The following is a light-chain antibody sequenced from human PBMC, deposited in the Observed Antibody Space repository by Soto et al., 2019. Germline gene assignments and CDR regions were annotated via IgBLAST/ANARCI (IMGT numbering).Light chain of an antibody. Sequence: DIQMTQSPSSLSAWGGDIVTISGGSSQSISNYLNWYQQKPGKAPKLLIYAASSLQTAVPSTFSGSGSGTDFTLTISSLQPEDFATYYCQQSYSTPWTFGQGTKVDI. CDR2: AAS. J-gene: IGKJ1*01. CDR3: QQSYSTPWT. CDR1: QSISNY. V-gene: IGKV1-39*01.